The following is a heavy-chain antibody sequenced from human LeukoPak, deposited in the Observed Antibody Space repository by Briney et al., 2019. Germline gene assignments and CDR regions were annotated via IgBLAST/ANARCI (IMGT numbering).Heavy chain of an antibody. J-gene: IGHJ4*02. CDR1: GYTFTSYY. V-gene: IGHV1-46*01. Sequence: GASVKVSCKASGYTFTSYYMHWVRQAPEQGLEWMGIIIPSGGSTSYAQKFQGRVTMTRDTSTSTVYMELSSLRSEDTAVYYCARDFSVHCSGGRCYYFDYWGQGTLVTVSS. D-gene: IGHD2-15*01. CDR2: IIPSGGST. CDR3: ARDFSVHCSGGRCYYFDY.